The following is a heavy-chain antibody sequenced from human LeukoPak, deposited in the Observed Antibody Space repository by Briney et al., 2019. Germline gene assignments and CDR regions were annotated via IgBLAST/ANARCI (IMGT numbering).Heavy chain of an antibody. CDR3: ARDRISMTTVTTADY. Sequence: ASVKVSCKASGYTFTGYYMHWVRQAPGQGLEWMGWINPNGGGTNYAQKFQGRVTMTRDTSISTAYMELSRLRSDDTAVYYCARDRISMTTVTTADYWGQGTLVTVSS. CDR1: GYTFTGYY. J-gene: IGHJ4*02. V-gene: IGHV1-2*02. D-gene: IGHD4-17*01. CDR2: INPNGGGT.